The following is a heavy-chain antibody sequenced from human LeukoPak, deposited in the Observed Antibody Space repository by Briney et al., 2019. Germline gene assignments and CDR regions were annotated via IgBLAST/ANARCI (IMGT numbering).Heavy chain of an antibody. CDR1: GGSISSGGYY. D-gene: IGHD2-2*01. Sequence: PSETLSLTCTVSGGSISSGGYYWSWIRQHPGKGLEWIGYIYYSGSTYYNPSLKSRVTISVDTSKNQFSLKLSSVTVADTAVYYCASGGLYCSSTSCPFDYWGQGTLVTVSS. CDR3: ASGGLYCSSTSCPFDY. CDR2: IYYSGST. J-gene: IGHJ4*02. V-gene: IGHV4-31*03.